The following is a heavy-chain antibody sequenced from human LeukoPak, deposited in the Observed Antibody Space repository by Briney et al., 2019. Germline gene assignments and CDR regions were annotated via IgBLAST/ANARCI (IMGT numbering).Heavy chain of an antibody. D-gene: IGHD2-15*01. CDR2: IIPIFGTA. CDR3: ASRLGYCSGGSCYLPLDY. V-gene: IGHV1-69*13. Sequence: SVKVSCKASGGTFSSYAISWVRQAPGQGLEWMGGIIPIFGTANYAQKFQGRVTITADESTSTAYMELSSLRSEDTPVYYCASRLGYCSGGSCYLPLDYWGQGTLVTVSS. CDR1: GGTFSSYA. J-gene: IGHJ4*02.